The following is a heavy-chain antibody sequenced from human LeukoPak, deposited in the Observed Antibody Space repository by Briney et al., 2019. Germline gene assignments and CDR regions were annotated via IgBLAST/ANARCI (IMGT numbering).Heavy chain of an antibody. V-gene: IGHV4-61*05. J-gene: IGHJ4*02. D-gene: IGHD3-10*01. CDR1: GGSIRSSYYY. Sequence: SETLSLTCTVSGGSIRSSYYYWGWIRQPPGEGLEWIGYIYYSGSTNYTPSLKSRITISVDTSRNQFSLKLNSVTAADTAVYYCARSGRGSSAGFDYWGQGTLVTVSS. CDR3: ARSGRGSSAGFDY. CDR2: IYYSGST.